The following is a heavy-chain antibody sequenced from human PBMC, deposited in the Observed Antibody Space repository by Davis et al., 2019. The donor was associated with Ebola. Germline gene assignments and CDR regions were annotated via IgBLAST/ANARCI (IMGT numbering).Heavy chain of an antibody. CDR3: ARGDIAAAGIDY. V-gene: IGHV1-69*10. Sequence: SVKVSCKSSGGTFSTYAISWVRQAPGQGLEWVGGIIPFLGIPNYAQKFQGRVTITADKSTSTAYMELSSLRPDDTAVYYCARGDIAAAGIDYWGQGTLVTVSS. CDR2: IIPFLGIP. J-gene: IGHJ4*02. CDR1: GGTFSTYA. D-gene: IGHD6-13*01.